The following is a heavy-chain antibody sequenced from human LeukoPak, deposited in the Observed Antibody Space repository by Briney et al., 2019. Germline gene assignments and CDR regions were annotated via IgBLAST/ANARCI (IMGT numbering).Heavy chain of an antibody. CDR3: TRDSQGSGTYSTDH. V-gene: IGHV3-21*01. D-gene: IGHD3-10*01. Sequence: GGSLRLSCAASGFTLSAYTMSWVRQPPGKGLEWVSTIFSGGAGTTYYVDSVKGRFTISRDNAKNSLFLQMNGLRDEDTAVYYCTRDSQGSGTYSTDHWGQGTLVTVSS. CDR2: IFSGGAGTT. CDR1: GFTLSAYT. J-gene: IGHJ4*02.